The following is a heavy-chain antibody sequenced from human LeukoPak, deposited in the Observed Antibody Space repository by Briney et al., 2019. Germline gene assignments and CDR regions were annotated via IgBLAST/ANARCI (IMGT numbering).Heavy chain of an antibody. D-gene: IGHD1-26*01. CDR3: ARDEEWESLKNYYGMDV. V-gene: IGHV3-30-3*01. CDR1: GFTFSSYA. CDR2: ISYDGSNK. J-gene: IGHJ6*02. Sequence: GGSLRLSCAASGFTFSSYAMHWVRQAPGKGLEWVAVISYDGSNKYYADSVKGRFTISRDNSKNTLYLQMNSLRAEDTAVYYCARDEEWESLKNYYGMDVWGQGTTVTVSS.